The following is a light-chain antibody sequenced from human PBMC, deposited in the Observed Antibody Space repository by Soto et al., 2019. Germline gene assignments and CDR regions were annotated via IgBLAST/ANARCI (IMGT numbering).Light chain of an antibody. J-gene: IGKJ1*01. Sequence: EIVLTQSPGTLSLSPGERATLSCRASQSFTSRSLAWYQQKPGLAPRLLISGTSNRAAGIPDRFSGSGSGTDFTLTISRLEPEDFAVYYCQQYGSSPPTFGQGTKVDIK. V-gene: IGKV3-20*01. CDR3: QQYGSSPPT. CDR2: GTS. CDR1: QSFTSRS.